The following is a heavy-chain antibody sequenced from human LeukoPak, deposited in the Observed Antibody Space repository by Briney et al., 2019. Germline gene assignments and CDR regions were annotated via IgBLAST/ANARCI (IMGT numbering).Heavy chain of an antibody. D-gene: IGHD6-19*01. CDR2: NWDGGST. J-gene: IGHJ4*02. CDR3: AREGSIAVSGQNDY. V-gene: IGHV3-20*04. Sequence: GGPLRLSCAASGFTFDDYGMTWVRQAPGKGLEWVSGNWDGGSTGYADSVKGRFTIFRDNAKNSLYLQMNSLKVEDTALYYCAREGSIAVSGQNDYWGQGTLITVSS. CDR1: GFTFDDYG.